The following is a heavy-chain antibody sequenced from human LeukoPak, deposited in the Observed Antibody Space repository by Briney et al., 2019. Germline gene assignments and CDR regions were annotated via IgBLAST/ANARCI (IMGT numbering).Heavy chain of an antibody. CDR1: GFTFSSYG. V-gene: IGHV3-23*01. Sequence: PGGSLRLSCAASGFTFSSYGMSWVRQAPGKGLEWVSSISDSDTNTHYADSVKGRFTISGDNSKNILYLQMNSPRAEDTAVYYCAKTLVGATNFDYWGQGTLVTVSS. CDR2: ISDSDTNT. D-gene: IGHD1-26*01. J-gene: IGHJ4*02. CDR3: AKTLVGATNFDY.